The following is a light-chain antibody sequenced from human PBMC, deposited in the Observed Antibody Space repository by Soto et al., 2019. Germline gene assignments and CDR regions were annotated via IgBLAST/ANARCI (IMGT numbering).Light chain of an antibody. CDR1: SSDVGGYNY. J-gene: IGLJ1*01. V-gene: IGLV2-14*01. CDR3: SSYTSSSTLV. Sequence: QSVLTQPASVSGSPGQSITISCTGTSSDVGGYNYVSWYQQHPGKAPKLMIYEVSYRPSGVSNRFSGSKSGYTASQTISGLQAEDEADYYCSSYTSSSTLVFGTGIKVTVL. CDR2: EVS.